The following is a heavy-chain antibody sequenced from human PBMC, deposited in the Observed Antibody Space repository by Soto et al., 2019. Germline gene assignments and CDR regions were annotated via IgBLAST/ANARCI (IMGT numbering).Heavy chain of an antibody. CDR1: GGSMSGHY. CDR3: VRLVAA. V-gene: IGHV4-59*11. Sequence: LETLSLTCTVSGGSMSGHYWSWIRQPPGKGLEYIGHVFYNGSTYYNPSLKSRVTISADTSKSQSSLRLSTVTAADTAVYYCVRLVAAWGPGTLVTVSS. CDR2: VFYNGST. J-gene: IGHJ5*02. D-gene: IGHD2-15*01.